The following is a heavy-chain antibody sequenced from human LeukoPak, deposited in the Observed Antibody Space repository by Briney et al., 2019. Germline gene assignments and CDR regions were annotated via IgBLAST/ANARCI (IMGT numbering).Heavy chain of an antibody. J-gene: IGHJ4*02. CDR3: ARDRYYVDY. CDR1: GFTFSSYA. CDR2: IWYDGSNK. D-gene: IGHD3-10*01. V-gene: IGHV3-33*08. Sequence: GGSLRLSCAASGFTFSSYALSWVRQAPGKGLEWVAVIWYDGSNKYYADSVKGRFTISRDNSKNTLYLQMNSLRAEDTAVYYCARDRYYVDYWGQGTLVTVSS.